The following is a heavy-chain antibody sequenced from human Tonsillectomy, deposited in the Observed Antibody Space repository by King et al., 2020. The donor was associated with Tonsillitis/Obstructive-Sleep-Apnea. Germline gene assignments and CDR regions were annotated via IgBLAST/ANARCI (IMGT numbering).Heavy chain of an antibody. Sequence: VKLVESGGGLVKPGGSLRLSCAASGFTFSSYSMNWVRQAPGKGLEWVSSISSSSSYIYYADSVKGRFTISRDNAKKSLYLQMNSLTAEDTAVYYCAPSCSSTSCYTGYWGQGTLVTVSS. CDR1: GFTFSSYS. J-gene: IGHJ4*02. CDR3: APSCSSTSCYTGY. V-gene: IGHV3-21*01. CDR2: ISSSSSYI. D-gene: IGHD2-2*02.